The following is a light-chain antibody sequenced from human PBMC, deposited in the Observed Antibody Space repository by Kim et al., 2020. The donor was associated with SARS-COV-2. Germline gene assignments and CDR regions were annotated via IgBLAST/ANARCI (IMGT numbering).Light chain of an antibody. CDR1: SRDVGGYDY. V-gene: IGLV2-8*01. CDR3: YSYAGSNNWV. Sequence: GQAVTISCTGTSRDVGGYDYVSWFQQHPGKVPKLITYAVTKRPSGVPDRFSGSKSGNTASLTVSGLQAEDEADYYCYSYAGSNNWVFGGGTQLTVL. CDR2: AVT. J-gene: IGLJ3*02.